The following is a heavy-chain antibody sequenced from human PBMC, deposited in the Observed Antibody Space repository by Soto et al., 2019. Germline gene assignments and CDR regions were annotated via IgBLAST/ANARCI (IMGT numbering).Heavy chain of an antibody. Sequence: QVQLVQSGAEVKKPGSSVKVSCKASGGTFSSYSINWVRQAPGQGLEWMGEIIPIFGTANYAKKFQGRVTITADESTSTAYMELSSLRSEETAVYYCARDGGSHSGGIDYWGQGTLVTVSS. J-gene: IGHJ4*02. V-gene: IGHV1-69*01. CDR3: ARDGGSHSGGIDY. D-gene: IGHD1-26*01. CDR1: GGTFSSYS. CDR2: IIPIFGTA.